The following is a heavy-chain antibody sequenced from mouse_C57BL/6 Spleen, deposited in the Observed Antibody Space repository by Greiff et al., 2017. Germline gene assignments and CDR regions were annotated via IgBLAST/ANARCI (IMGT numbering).Heavy chain of an antibody. CDR2: IHPSDSDT. Sequence: VQLQQPGAELVKPGASVKVSCKASGYTFTSYWMHWVKQRPGQGLEWIGRIHPSDSDTNYNQKFKGKATLTVDKSSSPAYMQLSSLTSEDSAVYYCAPALYYDYDGSYAMDYWGQGTSVTVSS. CDR1: GYTFTSYW. J-gene: IGHJ4*01. V-gene: IGHV1-74*01. D-gene: IGHD2-4*01. CDR3: APALYYDYDGSYAMDY.